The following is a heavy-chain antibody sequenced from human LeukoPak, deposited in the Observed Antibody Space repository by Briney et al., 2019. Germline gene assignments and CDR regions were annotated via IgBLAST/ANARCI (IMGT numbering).Heavy chain of an antibody. Sequence: SGPTLVNPTQTLTVTCTFSVLSLSTSGLHVGWIPQPPGKSLDRLAVIYWDDDKRYSQSMKSSITITKDTSKNSVVLTMTNMDPVATATYYCALSPDIAAAGIMSWFDPWGQGTLVTVSS. CDR3: ALSPDIAAAGIMSWFDP. V-gene: IGHV2-5*02. J-gene: IGHJ5*02. D-gene: IGHD6-13*01. CDR2: IYWDDDK. CDR1: VLSLSTSGLH.